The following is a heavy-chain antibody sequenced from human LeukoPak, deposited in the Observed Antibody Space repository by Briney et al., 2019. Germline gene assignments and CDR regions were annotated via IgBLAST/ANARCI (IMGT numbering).Heavy chain of an antibody. CDR3: VRVRRFGDISGRDF. D-gene: IGHD3-22*01. Sequence: SETLSLTCSVSGGSTTGYFWTWIRQPPGKGPEWIGYVYYKGDTSYSPSLDSRVSISVDTSKKQFSLKLNSVTAADTAMYYCVRVRRFGDISGRDFWGQGTLVIVSS. CDR1: GGSTTGYF. V-gene: IGHV4-59*08. CDR2: VYYKGDT. J-gene: IGHJ4*02.